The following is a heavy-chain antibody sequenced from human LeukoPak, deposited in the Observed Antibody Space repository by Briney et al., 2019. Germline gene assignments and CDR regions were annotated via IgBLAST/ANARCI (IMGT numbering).Heavy chain of an antibody. J-gene: IGHJ4*02. V-gene: IGHV3-7*01. CDR3: ARNSGSYSVLNLYFFDY. CDR2: IKQEGSEK. D-gene: IGHD1-26*01. CDR1: GFTLSSDW. Sequence: GSLRLSCAASGFTLSSDWMSGVPQAPGKGVERGANIKQEGSEKYHVDSVKGPSTISRDNANNSLYLRMNSLRGEDTAVYYCARNSGSYSVLNLYFFDYWGQGTRVTVSS.